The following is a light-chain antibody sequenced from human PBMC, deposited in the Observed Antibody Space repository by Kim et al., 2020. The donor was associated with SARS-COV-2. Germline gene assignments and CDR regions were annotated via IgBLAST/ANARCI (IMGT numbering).Light chain of an antibody. CDR3: ATWDDRLNGWV. J-gene: IGLJ3*02. Sequence: RQRVTISCSGSSSNIGKNAVNWYQQLPGKAPKLLIYYDDLLPSGVSDRFSGSKSGTSASLAISGLQSEDEADYYCATWDDRLNGWVFGGGTQLTVL. CDR2: YDD. V-gene: IGLV1-36*01. CDR1: SSNIGKNA.